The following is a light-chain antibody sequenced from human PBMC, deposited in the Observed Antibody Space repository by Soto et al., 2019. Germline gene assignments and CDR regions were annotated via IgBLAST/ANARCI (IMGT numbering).Light chain of an antibody. CDR2: GAS. CDR3: QQYNDWPLT. V-gene: IGKV3-15*01. Sequence: EIVMTQSPATLSVSPGERATLSCRASQSVSSKLAWYQQKPGQAPRLLIYGASTRATGIPATFSGSGSGTEFSLTLSSLQSEDFAVYYCQQYNDWPLTFGGGTKVEI. CDR1: QSVSSK. J-gene: IGKJ4*01.